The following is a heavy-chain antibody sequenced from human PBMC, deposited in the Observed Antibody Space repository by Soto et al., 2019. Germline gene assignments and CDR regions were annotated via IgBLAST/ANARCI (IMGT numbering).Heavy chain of an antibody. CDR3: ARDDFWSGMDYYYGMDV. V-gene: IGHV1-18*01. J-gene: IGHJ6*02. CDR1: GYTFTSYG. CDR2: INPNGGNT. Sequence: ASVKVSCKASGYTFTSYGISWVRQAPGQGLEWMGIINPNGGNTSYAQKLQGRVTMTTDTSTSTAYMELSSLRSEDTAVYYCARDDFWSGMDYYYGMDVWGQGTTVTVSS. D-gene: IGHD3-3*01.